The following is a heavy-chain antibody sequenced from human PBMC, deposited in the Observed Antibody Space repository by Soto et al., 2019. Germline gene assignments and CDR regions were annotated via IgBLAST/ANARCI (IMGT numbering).Heavy chain of an antibody. V-gene: IGHV1-2*04. CDR3: ARSLIVVVSHAFDI. CDR2: INPNSGGT. Sequence: ASVKVSCKASGYTFSSYYLHWMRQAPGQGLEWMGWINPNSGGTNYAQKFQGWVTMTRDTSISTAYMELSRLRSDDTAVYYCARSLIVVVSHAFDIWGQGTMVTVSS. J-gene: IGHJ3*02. D-gene: IGHD3-22*01. CDR1: GYTFSSYY.